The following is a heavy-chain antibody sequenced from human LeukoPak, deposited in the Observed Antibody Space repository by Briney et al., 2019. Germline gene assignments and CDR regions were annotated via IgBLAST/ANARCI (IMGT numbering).Heavy chain of an antibody. CDR3: ARDGSGSFDY. Sequence: GGSLRLSCAASGFTFSSYSMNWVRQAPGKGLEWVSYISSSSSTIYYADSVKGRFTISRDNAKNSLYLQMNSLRAEDTAVYYCARDGSGSFDYWGQGTLVTVSS. CDR1: GFTFSSYS. CDR2: ISSSSSTI. V-gene: IGHV3-48*01. J-gene: IGHJ4*02. D-gene: IGHD1-26*01.